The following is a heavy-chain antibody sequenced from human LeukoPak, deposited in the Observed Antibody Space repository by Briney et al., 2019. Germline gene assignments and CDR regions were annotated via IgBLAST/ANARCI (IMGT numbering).Heavy chain of an antibody. CDR1: GFTFSSYA. D-gene: IGHD3-22*01. CDR3: ARQLEDSSGYLVSAFDI. Sequence: GGSLRLSCAASGFTFSSYAMHWVRQAPGKGLEWVAVISYDGSNKYYADSVKGRFTISRDNSKNTLYLQMNSLRAEDTAVYYCARQLEDSSGYLVSAFDIWGQGTMVTVSS. CDR2: ISYDGSNK. V-gene: IGHV3-30*04. J-gene: IGHJ3*02.